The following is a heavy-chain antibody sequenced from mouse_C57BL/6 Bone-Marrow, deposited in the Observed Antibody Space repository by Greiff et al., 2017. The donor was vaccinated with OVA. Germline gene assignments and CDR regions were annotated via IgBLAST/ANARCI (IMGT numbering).Heavy chain of an antibody. V-gene: IGHV14-4*01. CDR2: IDPENGDT. D-gene: IGHD3-1*01. CDR3: TRKKSNGLFAY. Sequence: EVQLQQSGAELVRPGASVKLSCTASGFNIKDDYMHWVKQRPEQGLEWIGWIDPENGDTEYASKFQGKATITADTTSNTAYLQLSSLTSEDTAVYYCTRKKSNGLFAYWGQGTGVTVSA. J-gene: IGHJ3*01. CDR1: GFNIKDDY.